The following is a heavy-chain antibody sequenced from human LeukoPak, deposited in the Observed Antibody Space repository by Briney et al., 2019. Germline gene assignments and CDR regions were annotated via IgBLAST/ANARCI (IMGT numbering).Heavy chain of an antibody. CDR3: ARDEGPTDFDH. CDR2: INPSSGGT. J-gene: IGHJ4*02. CDR1: GYTFTGYY. V-gene: IGHV1-2*02. Sequence: ASVKVSCRASGYTFTGYYLNWVRQAPGQGLEWMGWINPSSGGTKYAQKFQGRVTMTRDTSISTAYMELSSLRSDDTAVYYCARDEGPTDFDHWGQGTLVTVSS.